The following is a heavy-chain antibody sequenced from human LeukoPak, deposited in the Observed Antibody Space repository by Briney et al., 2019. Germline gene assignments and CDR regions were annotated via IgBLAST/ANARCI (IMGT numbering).Heavy chain of an antibody. V-gene: IGHV3-30*02. CDR1: GFTFTNYG. Sequence: QSGGSLRLSCAASGFTFTNYGMHWVRQAPGKGLEWVAFIRYDGGNKYYADSVKGRFTVARDNSKNTLYLQMNSLRAEDTAVYYCAKDVFAGFWGGYFGYWGQGTLVTVSS. CDR3: AKDVFAGFWGGYFGY. D-gene: IGHD3-3*01. J-gene: IGHJ4*02. CDR2: IRYDGGNK.